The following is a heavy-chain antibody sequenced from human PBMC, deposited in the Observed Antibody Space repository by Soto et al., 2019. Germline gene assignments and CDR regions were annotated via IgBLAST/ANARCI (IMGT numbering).Heavy chain of an antibody. CDR2: IYYRGNT. J-gene: IGHJ4*02. Sequence: QVQLQESGPGLVKPSETLSLTCTVSGGSIGTYYWSWIRQPPGKGLEWIGYIYYRGNTDYNPSLKSRIPISLNTAKNQFSLKLSSVTAADTAVYYCARHPGYYDILTGYTTYYFDSWGQGILVTVSS. D-gene: IGHD3-9*01. V-gene: IGHV4-59*08. CDR1: GGSIGTYY. CDR3: ARHPGYYDILTGYTTYYFDS.